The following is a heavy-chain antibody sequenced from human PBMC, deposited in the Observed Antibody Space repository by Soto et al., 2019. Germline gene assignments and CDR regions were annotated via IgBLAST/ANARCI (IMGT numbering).Heavy chain of an antibody. J-gene: IGHJ4*02. Sequence: SETLSLTCTVSGGSISSGGYYWSWIRQHPGKGLEWIGYIYYSGSTYYNPSLKSRVTISVDTSKNQFSLKLSSVTAADTAVYYCARATEPKYCSSTSGYTAPRQYYSDYWCQGTLLTVSS. CDR1: GGSISSGGYY. V-gene: IGHV4-31*03. CDR3: ARATEPKYCSSTSGYTAPRQYYSDY. CDR2: IYYSGST. D-gene: IGHD2-2*02.